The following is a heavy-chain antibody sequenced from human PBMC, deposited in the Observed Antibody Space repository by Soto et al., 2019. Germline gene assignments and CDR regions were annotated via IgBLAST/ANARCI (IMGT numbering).Heavy chain of an antibody. D-gene: IGHD3-3*01. CDR1: GGSISSSSYY. J-gene: IGHJ3*02. CDR3: ARNHVTIFGVVEAFDI. Sequence: SETLSLTCTVSGGSISSSSYYWGWIRQPPGKGLEWIGSIFYSGSTYYNPSLKSRVTISVDTSKNQFSLKLSSVTAADTAVYYCARNHVTIFGVVEAFDIWGQGTMVTVSS. CDR2: IFYSGST. V-gene: IGHV4-39*07.